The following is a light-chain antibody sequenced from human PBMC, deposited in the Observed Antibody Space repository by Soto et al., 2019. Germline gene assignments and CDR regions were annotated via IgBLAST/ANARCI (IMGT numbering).Light chain of an antibody. V-gene: IGKV2-40*01. CDR2: TVS. Sequence: EIVMTQTPLSLSVTPGEPASISCRSSQSLLESDDGNTYLDWYLQKPGQSPQLLIYTVSYRASGVPDRFSGSGSDTDFTLKISRVGAEDVGVYYCMQSIEFPYTFGQGTKLEIK. CDR1: QSLLESDDGNTY. J-gene: IGKJ2*01. CDR3: MQSIEFPYT.